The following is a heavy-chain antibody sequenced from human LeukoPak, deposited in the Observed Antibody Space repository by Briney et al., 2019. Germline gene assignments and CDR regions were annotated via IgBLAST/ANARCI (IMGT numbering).Heavy chain of an antibody. V-gene: IGHV3-30-3*01. CDR3: ARDLYSSNWFDP. Sequence: PGGSLRLSCAASGSTFSSYAMHWVRQAPGKGLEWMAVISYDGSNKYYADSVKGRFTISRDNSKNTLYLQMNSLRAEDTAVYYCARDLYSSNWFDPWGQGTLVTVSS. CDR1: GSTFSSYA. CDR2: ISYDGSNK. D-gene: IGHD3-22*01. J-gene: IGHJ5*02.